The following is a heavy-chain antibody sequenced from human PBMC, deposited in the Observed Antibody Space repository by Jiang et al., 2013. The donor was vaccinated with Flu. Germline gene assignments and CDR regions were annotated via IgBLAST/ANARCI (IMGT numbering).Heavy chain of an antibody. Sequence: KKPGASAKVSCKAFGFSFTSYAMNWVRQAPGQGPEWMGWVNTNTGTPTYARGFTGRFVFSLDTSVSTAYLQISSLEAEDTAIYYCTRSLCSGGVCFRGADYYTMDVWGQGTTVTVSS. D-gene: IGHD2-8*02. J-gene: IGHJ6*02. CDR2: VNTNTGTP. CDR1: GFSFTSYA. CDR3: TRSLCSGGVCFRGADYYTMDV. V-gene: IGHV7-4-1*02.